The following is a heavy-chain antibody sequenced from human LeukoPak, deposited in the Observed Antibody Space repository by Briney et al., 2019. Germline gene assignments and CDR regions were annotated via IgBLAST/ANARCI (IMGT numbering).Heavy chain of an antibody. D-gene: IGHD3-10*01. CDR3: AKEIWFGFLYLDY. Sequence: PSETLSLTCTVSGGSISSYHWSWIRQPAGKGLEWIGRIYSSGSTDYNPSLKSRVTMSVDTSKNQFSLKLGSVTAEDTAVYYCAKEIWFGFLYLDYWGQGTLVTVSS. CDR2: IYSSGST. J-gene: IGHJ4*02. V-gene: IGHV4-4*07. CDR1: GGSISSYH.